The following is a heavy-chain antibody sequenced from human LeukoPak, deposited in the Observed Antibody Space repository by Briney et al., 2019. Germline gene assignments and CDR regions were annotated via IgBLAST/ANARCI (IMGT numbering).Heavy chain of an antibody. Sequence: QPGGSLRLSCAASGFTFSSYAMTWVRLAPGKGLEWVSSITNTGGSTYYADSVRGRFTISRDNSKNTLSLQMNSLRAEDTALYYCAKTGFCSGINCYLGDYWGQGTLVTVSS. J-gene: IGHJ4*02. D-gene: IGHD2-15*01. V-gene: IGHV3-23*01. CDR1: GFTFSSYA. CDR3: AKTGFCSGINCYLGDY. CDR2: ITNTGGST.